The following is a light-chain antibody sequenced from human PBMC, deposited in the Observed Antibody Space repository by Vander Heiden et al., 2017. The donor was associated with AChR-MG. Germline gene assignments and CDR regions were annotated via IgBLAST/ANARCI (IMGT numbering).Light chain of an antibody. V-gene: IGLV1-40*01. CDR2: RNS. J-gene: IGLJ1*01. CDR3: QSYDSSLGVGV. CDR1: SANIGAGYD. Sequence: QSVLTQPPSVSGAPGQRVTISCTGSSANIGAGYDVHWYQQLPGTAPKLLIYRNSNQPSWVPDRFSGSKSGTSAARAITGLQAEDEADYYCQSYDSSLGVGVFGTGTKVTVL.